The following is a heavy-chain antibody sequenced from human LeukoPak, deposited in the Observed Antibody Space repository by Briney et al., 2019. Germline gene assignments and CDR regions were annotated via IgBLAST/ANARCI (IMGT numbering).Heavy chain of an antibody. CDR2: ISSSSSYI. V-gene: IGHV3-21*01. J-gene: IGHJ6*03. CDR1: GFTFSSYS. Sequence: GGSLRLSCAASGFTFSSYSMNWVRQAPGKGLEWVSSISSSSSYIYYADSVKGRFTISRDNAKNSLYLQMNSLRAEDTAVYYCARDPYSGSYGNYYYYFMDVWGKGTTVTISS. D-gene: IGHD1-26*01. CDR3: ARDPYSGSYGNYYYYFMDV.